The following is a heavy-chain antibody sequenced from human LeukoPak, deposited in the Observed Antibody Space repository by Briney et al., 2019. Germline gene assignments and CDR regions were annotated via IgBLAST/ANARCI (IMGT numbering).Heavy chain of an antibody. CDR2: ISSSSSYI. CDR1: GFTFSSYS. J-gene: IGHJ5*02. Sequence: GGSLRLSCAASGFTFSSYSMNWVRQAPGKGLEWVSSISSSSSYIYYADSVKGRFTISRDNAKNSLYLQMNSLRAEDTAVYYCARAPPYNWNDKYNWFDPWGQGTLVTVSS. V-gene: IGHV3-21*01. D-gene: IGHD1-20*01. CDR3: ARAPPYNWNDKYNWFDP.